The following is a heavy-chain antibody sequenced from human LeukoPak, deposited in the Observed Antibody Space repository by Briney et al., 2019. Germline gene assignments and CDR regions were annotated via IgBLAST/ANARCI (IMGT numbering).Heavy chain of an antibody. CDR3: ARAPYWNYDY. J-gene: IGHJ4*02. V-gene: IGHV4-39*01. CDR2: IYYSGST. D-gene: IGHD1-7*01. CDR1: GDSISSSSYY. Sequence: SETLSLTCTVSGDSISSSSYYWGWIRQPPGKGLEWIGSIYYSGSTYYNPSLKSRVTISVDTSKNQFSLKLSSVTAADTAAYYCARAPYWNYDYWGQGTLVTVSS.